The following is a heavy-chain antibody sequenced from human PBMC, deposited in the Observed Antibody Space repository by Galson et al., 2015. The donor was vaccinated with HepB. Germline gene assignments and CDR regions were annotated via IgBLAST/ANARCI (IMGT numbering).Heavy chain of an antibody. CDR3: ARGRRHPGAPATTTTVTGPGDFDY. Sequence: ETLSLTCAVYGGSFSGYYWSWIRQPPGKGLEWIGEINHSGSTNYNPSLKSRVTISVDTSKNQFSLKLSSVTTADTAVYYCARGRRHPGAPATTTTVTGPGDFDYWGQGTLVTVSS. CDR1: GGSFSGYY. V-gene: IGHV4-34*01. J-gene: IGHJ4*02. D-gene: IGHD4-11*01. CDR2: INHSGST.